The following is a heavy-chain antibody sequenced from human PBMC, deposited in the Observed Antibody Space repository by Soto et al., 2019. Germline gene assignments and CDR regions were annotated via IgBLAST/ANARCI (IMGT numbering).Heavy chain of an antibody. D-gene: IGHD3-22*01. J-gene: IGHJ4*02. V-gene: IGHV1-18*01. CDR1: GYTFTAYG. CDR2: VSTNNADT. CDR3: ARELNTDSSAYYSFAY. Sequence: ALVKGSWKTSGYTFTAYGVAWRRQAPGQRPEWMGWVSTNNADTNYAQKFQGRVTMTTDRSTTTTYMELRSLRSDDTAVYYCARELNTDSSAYYSFAYWGQGTLVTVSS.